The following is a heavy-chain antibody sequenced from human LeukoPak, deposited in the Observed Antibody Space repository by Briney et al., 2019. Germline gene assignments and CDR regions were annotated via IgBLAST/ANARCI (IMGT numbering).Heavy chain of an antibody. J-gene: IGHJ6*03. D-gene: IGHD1-26*01. CDR1: GGTFRRYA. CDR3: AREGATTTWYYYYYRDV. CDR2: NIPLFGTA. V-gene: IGHV1-69*13. Sequence: SVKVSCKASGGTFRRYAISWVRQAPGQGLECMGGNIPLFGTAIYAQKLQGRVAYTADESTSTAYMELRGLSANDTAVYYCAREGATTTWYYYYYRDVWGKGTTVSVSS.